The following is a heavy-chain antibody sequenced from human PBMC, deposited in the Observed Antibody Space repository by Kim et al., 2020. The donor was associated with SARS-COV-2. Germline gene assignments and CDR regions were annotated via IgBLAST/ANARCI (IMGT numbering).Heavy chain of an antibody. D-gene: IGHD6-19*01. V-gene: IGHV3-53*04. J-gene: IGHJ3*02. CDR3: ARGVAVADPGNAFDI. Sequence: EPVKCRFTIHRHNSKNTLYLQMNSLRAEDTAVYYCARGVAVADPGNAFDIWGQGTMVTVSS.